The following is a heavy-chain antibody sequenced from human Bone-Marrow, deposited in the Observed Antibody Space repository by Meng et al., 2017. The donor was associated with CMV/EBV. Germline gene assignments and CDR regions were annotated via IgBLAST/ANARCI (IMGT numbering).Heavy chain of an antibody. CDR2: INHSGNT. CDR3: ATVGLGMNWFDP. CDR1: GGSFSGDY. V-gene: IGHV4-34*01. J-gene: IGHJ5*02. Sequence: HRERGGGGLLKPSGPLSLTCGVYGGSFSGDYWSWIRHPPGKGLEWIAEINHSGNTNYNPSLKSRVTISVDTSKNQFSLKLSSVTAADTAVYYCATVGLGMNWFDPWGQGTLVTVSS.